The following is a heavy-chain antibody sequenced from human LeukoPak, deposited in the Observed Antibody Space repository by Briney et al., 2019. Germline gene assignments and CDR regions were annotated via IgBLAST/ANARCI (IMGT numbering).Heavy chain of an antibody. J-gene: IGHJ4*02. Sequence: ASVKVSCKASGYTFTSYGISWVRQAPGQGLEWMGGIIPIFGTANYAQKFQGRVTITADESTSTAYMELSSLRSEDTAVYYCARVSDTYYDYVWGSPFDYWGQGTLVTVSS. V-gene: IGHV1-69*13. CDR3: ARVSDTYYDYVWGSPFDY. D-gene: IGHD3-16*01. CDR1: GYTFTSYG. CDR2: IIPIFGTA.